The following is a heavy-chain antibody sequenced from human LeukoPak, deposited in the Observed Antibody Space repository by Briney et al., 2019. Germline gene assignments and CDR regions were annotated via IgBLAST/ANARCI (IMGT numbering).Heavy chain of an antibody. V-gene: IGHV1-69*13. CDR3: ARDSRQQLENWFDP. CDR2: IIPIFETA. CDR1: GDTFSSYS. D-gene: IGHD6-13*01. J-gene: IGHJ5*02. Sequence: WASVKVSCKASGDTFSSYSISWVRQTPGQGLEWMGGIIPIFETAKYAQKFQGRVTITADESTSTAYMELSSLRSEDTAVYYCARDSRQQLENWFDPWGQGILVTVSS.